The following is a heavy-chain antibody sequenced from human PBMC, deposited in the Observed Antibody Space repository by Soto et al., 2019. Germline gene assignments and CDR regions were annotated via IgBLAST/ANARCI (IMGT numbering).Heavy chain of an antibody. Sequence: ASVKVSCKASGYTFTGYYMHWVRQAPGQGLEWMGWINPNSGGTNYAQKFLGRVTMTRDTSISTAYMELSGLRSDDTAVYYCARGGSCWYSAFDYSGQGTVGTVSA. J-gene: IGHJ4*02. CDR1: GYTFTGYY. D-gene: IGHD6-13*01. V-gene: IGHV1-2*02. CDR2: INPNSGGT. CDR3: ARGGSCWYSAFDY.